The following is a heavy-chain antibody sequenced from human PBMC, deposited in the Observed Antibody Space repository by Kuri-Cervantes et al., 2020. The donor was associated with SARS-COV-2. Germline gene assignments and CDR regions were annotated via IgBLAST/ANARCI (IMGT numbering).Heavy chain of an antibody. Sequence: GSLRLSCTVSGGSISSSSYYWCWIRQPPGKGLEWIGSIYYSGSTYYNPSLKSRVTISVDTSKNQFSLKLSSVTAADTAVYYCASQVDTAMAFDYWGQGTLVTVSS. V-gene: IGHV4-39*01. CDR1: GGSISSSSYY. CDR2: IYYSGST. CDR3: ASQVDTAMAFDY. J-gene: IGHJ4*02. D-gene: IGHD5-18*01.